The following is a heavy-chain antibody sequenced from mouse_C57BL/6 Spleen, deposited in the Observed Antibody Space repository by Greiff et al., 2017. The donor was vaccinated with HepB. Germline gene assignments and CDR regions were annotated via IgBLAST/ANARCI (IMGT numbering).Heavy chain of an antibody. Sequence: EVQLQQSGPELVKPGASVKISCKASGYTFTDYYMNWVKQSHGKSLEWIGDINPNNGGTSYNQKFKGKATLTVDKSSSTAYMELRSLTSEDSVVYYCARLLVLYAMDYWGQGTSVTVSS. CDR2: INPNNGGT. D-gene: IGHD2-1*01. CDR3: ARLLVLYAMDY. V-gene: IGHV1-26*01. CDR1: GYTFTDYY. J-gene: IGHJ4*01.